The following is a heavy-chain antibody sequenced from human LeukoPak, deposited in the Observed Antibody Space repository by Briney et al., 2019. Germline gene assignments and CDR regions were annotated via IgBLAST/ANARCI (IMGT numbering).Heavy chain of an antibody. CDR2: IKQDGSEK. CDR1: GFTFGSYW. Sequence: PGGSLTLSCAVSGFTFGSYWWSWLRQPPGKGLEWVANIKQDGSEKYYVDALKGRFTSSRDNAKNSLYLQMNSLRAEDTAVYCCARVAYYYYRMHVWGQGTTVTVSS. V-gene: IGHV3-7*01. J-gene: IGHJ6*02. CDR3: ARVAYYYYRMHV.